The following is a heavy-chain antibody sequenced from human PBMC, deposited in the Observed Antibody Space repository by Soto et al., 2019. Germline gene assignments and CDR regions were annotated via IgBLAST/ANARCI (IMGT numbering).Heavy chain of an antibody. CDR2: ISGSGGIT. CDR1: GFTFSSYV. Sequence: EVQLLESGGGLVQPGGSLRLSCAASGFTFSSYVMSWVRQAPGKGLEWVSGISGSGGITYYADSVKGRFTISRDNSNITLHLQMNSLRAEDTAVYYCAKVPYDFWSGYYPPLYFDYWGQGPLVTVSS. V-gene: IGHV3-23*01. D-gene: IGHD3-3*01. J-gene: IGHJ4*02. CDR3: AKVPYDFWSGYYPPLYFDY.